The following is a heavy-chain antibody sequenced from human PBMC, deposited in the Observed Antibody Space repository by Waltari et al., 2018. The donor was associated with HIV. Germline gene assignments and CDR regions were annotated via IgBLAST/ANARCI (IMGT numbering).Heavy chain of an antibody. J-gene: IGHJ4*02. V-gene: IGHV3-15*01. CDR2: IKSKTDGGTE. Sequence: EVQLVDSGGVLVQPGVAFTLPCAATGRTLSNAWSSWVRQAPGKGLEWVGRIKSKTDGGTEDYAAPVKGRFTSSRDDSKNILYLQMNSLKTEDTAVYYCYGFVWGQGTLVTVSS. D-gene: IGHD3-10*01. CDR1: GRTLSNAW. CDR3: YGFV.